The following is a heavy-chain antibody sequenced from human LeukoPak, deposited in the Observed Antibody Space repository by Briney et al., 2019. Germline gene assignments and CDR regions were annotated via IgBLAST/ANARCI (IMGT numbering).Heavy chain of an antibody. CDR2: ISYDGSNK. Sequence: GRSLRLSCAASGFTFSSYAMHWVRQAPGKGLEWVAVISYDGSNKYYADSVKGRFTISRDNSKNTLYLQMNSLRAEDAAVYYCARDGYNWNDAPFDYWGQGTLVTVSS. J-gene: IGHJ4*02. CDR1: GFTFSSYA. V-gene: IGHV3-30-3*01. CDR3: ARDGYNWNDAPFDY. D-gene: IGHD1-20*01.